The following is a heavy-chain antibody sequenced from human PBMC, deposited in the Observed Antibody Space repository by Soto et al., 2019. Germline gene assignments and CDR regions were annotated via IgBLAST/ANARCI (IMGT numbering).Heavy chain of an antibody. D-gene: IGHD2-2*01. Sequence: PSETLSLTCSVSGGSISNDNYFWSWIRQHPGEGLEWIGYIQYTGSAYYNPSLSGRVTISVDTTKNQFSMKLNSVTAAGTAMYYCAREVNIPTDADAFDIWGQGTMVTVSS. CDR1: GGSISNDNYF. CDR3: AREVNIPTDADAFDI. CDR2: IQYTGSA. J-gene: IGHJ3*02. V-gene: IGHV4-31*03.